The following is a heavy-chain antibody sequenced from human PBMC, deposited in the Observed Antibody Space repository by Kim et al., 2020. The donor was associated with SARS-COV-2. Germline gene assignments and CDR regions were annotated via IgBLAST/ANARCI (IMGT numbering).Heavy chain of an antibody. Sequence: GGSLGLSCAASGFTFSSYEMNWVRQAPGKGLEWVSYISSSGSTIFYADSVKGRFTISRDNAKNSLYLQMNSLRAEDTAVYYCAREERITMIVVVITSAFDIWGQGTMVPVSS. V-gene: IGHV3-48*03. J-gene: IGHJ3*02. CDR3: AREERITMIVVVITSAFDI. D-gene: IGHD3-22*01. CDR2: ISSSGSTI. CDR1: GFTFSSYE.